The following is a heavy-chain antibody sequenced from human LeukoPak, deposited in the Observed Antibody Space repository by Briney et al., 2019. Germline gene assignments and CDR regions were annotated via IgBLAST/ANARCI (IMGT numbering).Heavy chain of an antibody. D-gene: IGHD3/OR15-3a*01. Sequence: SETLSLTCTVSGGSISSYYGSWIRQPPGKGLEWIGYIYYSGSTNYNPSLKSRVTISVDTSKNQFSLKLSPVTAADTAVYYCARGDLPFDYWGQGTLVTVSS. V-gene: IGHV4-59*01. CDR2: IYYSGST. J-gene: IGHJ4*02. CDR3: ARGDLPFDY. CDR1: GGSISSYY.